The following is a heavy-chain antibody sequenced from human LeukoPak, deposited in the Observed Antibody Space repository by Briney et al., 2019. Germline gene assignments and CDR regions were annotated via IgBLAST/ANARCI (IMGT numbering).Heavy chain of an antibody. V-gene: IGHV1-18*03. Sequence: ASVKVSCKASGYTFTSYGISWVRQAPGQGLEWMGWISAYNGNTNYAQKLQGRVTMTTDTSTSTAYMELRSLRSDDMAVYYCARVSYDFWSGYPDCWGQGTLVTVSS. D-gene: IGHD3-3*01. CDR3: ARVSYDFWSGYPDC. CDR1: GYTFTSYG. CDR2: ISAYNGNT. J-gene: IGHJ4*02.